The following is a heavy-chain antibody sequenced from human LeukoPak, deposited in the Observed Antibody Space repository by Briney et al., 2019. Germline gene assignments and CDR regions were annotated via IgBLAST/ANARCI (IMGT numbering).Heavy chain of an antibody. CDR2: INPSGGST. V-gene: IGHV1-46*01. D-gene: IGHD5-12*01. J-gene: IGHJ4*02. CDR3: ARDPRSGYDFLRVGSPFYY. CDR1: GYTFTSYY. Sequence: ASVKVSCKASGYTFTSYYMHWVRQAPGQGLEWMRIINPSGGSTSYAQKFQGRVTMTRDTSTSTVYMELSSLRSEDTAVYYCARDPRSGYDFLRVGSPFYYWGQGTLVTVSS.